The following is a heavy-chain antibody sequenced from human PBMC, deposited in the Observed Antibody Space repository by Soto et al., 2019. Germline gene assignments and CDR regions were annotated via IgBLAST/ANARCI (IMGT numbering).Heavy chain of an antibody. V-gene: IGHV3-74*03. Sequence: ELQLEESGGGLVQPGGSLRLSCAASGFTFSNFWIHWVRQAPGKGLVWVSGISGDGTTATYADAVKGRFTTSRDNAKNTLDLQMNSLRAEDTAVYYCARSLARTYYYYFMDVWGKGTTVTVSS. CDR1: GFTFSNFW. CDR2: ISGDGTTA. J-gene: IGHJ6*03. CDR3: ARSLARTYYYYFMDV.